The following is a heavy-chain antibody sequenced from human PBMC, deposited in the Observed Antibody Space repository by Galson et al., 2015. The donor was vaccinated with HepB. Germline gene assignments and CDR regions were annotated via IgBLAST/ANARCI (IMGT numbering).Heavy chain of an antibody. V-gene: IGHV3-30*18. CDR3: AKGSCGSAYCPFDY. D-gene: IGHD3-22*01. CDR1: GFTFSSYG. J-gene: IGHJ4*02. Sequence: SLRLSCAVSGFTFSSYGMHWVRQAPGKGLGWVAVISYDGNNKYCADSVKGRFTISRDDSKNTLYLQMNSLRAEDTAMYYCAKGSCGSAYCPFDYWGQGTLVTVSS. CDR2: ISYDGNNK.